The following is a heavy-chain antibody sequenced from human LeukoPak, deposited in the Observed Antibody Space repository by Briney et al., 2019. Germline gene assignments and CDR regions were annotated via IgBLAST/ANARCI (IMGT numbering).Heavy chain of an antibody. Sequence: ASVKVSCKASGYSFTNYGISWVRQAPGQGLEWMGWISAYNGNTNSAQEFQGRVTMTTDTSTSTAYMELRSLRSDDTAVYHCAKGGEYYASSGYFDYWGQGTLVTVSS. D-gene: IGHD3-22*01. V-gene: IGHV1-18*01. J-gene: IGHJ4*02. CDR3: AKGGEYYASSGYFDY. CDR1: GYSFTNYG. CDR2: ISAYNGNT.